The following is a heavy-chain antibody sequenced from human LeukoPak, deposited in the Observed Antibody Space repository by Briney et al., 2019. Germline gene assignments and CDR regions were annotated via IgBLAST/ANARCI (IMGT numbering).Heavy chain of an antibody. CDR1: GGSINSSSYY. V-gene: IGHV4-39*07. D-gene: IGHD1-1*01. CDR2: IYYSGST. CDR3: ARQEVRSELDAFDI. J-gene: IGHJ3*02. Sequence: SETLSLTCTVSGGSINSSSYYWGWIRQPPGKGLEWIGSIYYSGSTYYYPSLKSRVTISVDTSKNQFSLNLNSVTAADTAVFYCARQEVRSELDAFDIWGQGTMVTVSS.